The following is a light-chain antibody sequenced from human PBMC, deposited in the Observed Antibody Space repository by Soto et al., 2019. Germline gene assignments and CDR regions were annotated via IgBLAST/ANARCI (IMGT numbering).Light chain of an antibody. CDR2: GAS. CDR1: QSVSSSY. CDR3: QQYGRSPLYS. Sequence: DIVLTQSPGTLSLSPGEIATLSCRASQSVSSSYLAWYQQKPGQAPRLLIYGASSMATGIPYRYSGSGSGIDCMITISRLEYEDFAVYYCQQYGRSPLYSFGQGTKLEIK. V-gene: IGKV3-20*01. J-gene: IGKJ2*01.